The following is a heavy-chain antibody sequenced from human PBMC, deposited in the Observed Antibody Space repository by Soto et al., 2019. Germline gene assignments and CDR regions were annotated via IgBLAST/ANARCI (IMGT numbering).Heavy chain of an antibody. CDR2: VWYDGSNQ. CDR3: ARDRQFWGGSYVVFAYKYGMDV. V-gene: IGHV3-33*01. CDR1: EFTFGSYG. J-gene: IGHJ6*02. D-gene: IGHD3-3*01. Sequence: QVQLVESGGGVVRPGGSLKLSGAGPEFTFGSYGMPWVPRPPGKGLQWVALVWYDGSNQYYADSGKGRFTISRDNSKNTLHLQLNSLGAEDTAVYFCARDRQFWGGSYVVFAYKYGMDVWGQGTTVTVSS.